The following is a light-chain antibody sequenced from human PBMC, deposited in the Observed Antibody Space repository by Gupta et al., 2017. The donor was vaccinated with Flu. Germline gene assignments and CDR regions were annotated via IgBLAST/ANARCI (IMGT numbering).Light chain of an antibody. CDR3: QVWDSSSDHYV. V-gene: IGLV3-21*02. J-gene: IGLJ1*01. Sequence: SYVLTQPPSVSVAPGQTAWITFGGNNIGSKSVHWYQQKPGQAPVLVVYDDRDRPSGVPERFSGANSGNTATLTISRVEAGDEADYYCQVWDSSSDHYVFGTGTKVTVL. CDR2: DDR. CDR1: NIGSKS.